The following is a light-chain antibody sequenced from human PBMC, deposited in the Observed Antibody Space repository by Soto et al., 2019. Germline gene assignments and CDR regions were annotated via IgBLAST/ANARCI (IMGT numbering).Light chain of an antibody. CDR3: QQPNSFPFT. CDR1: QGISSW. V-gene: IGKV1-12*01. Sequence: DYQMNQSPSSVSASVADRVTITCRASQGISSWLGWYQQKPGKAPKLLIYAASSLESVVPSRFSGSGSGTDYTLTISRLQHEDFATYYCQQPNSFPFTFGHGTILEIK. CDR2: AAS. J-gene: IGKJ5*01.